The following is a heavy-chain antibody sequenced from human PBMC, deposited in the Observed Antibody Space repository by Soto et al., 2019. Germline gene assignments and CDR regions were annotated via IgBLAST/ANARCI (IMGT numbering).Heavy chain of an antibody. V-gene: IGHV4-34*01. Sequence: SLTCAVYGGSFSGYYWFWIRQPPGKGLEWIGEINHSGSTNYNPSLKSRVTISIDTSKNQFSLKLSSVTAADTAVYHCARGVVGDSSGYYPVYWGQGALVTVSS. D-gene: IGHD3-22*01. CDR1: GGSFSGYY. J-gene: IGHJ4*02. CDR2: INHSGST. CDR3: ARGVVGDSSGYYPVY.